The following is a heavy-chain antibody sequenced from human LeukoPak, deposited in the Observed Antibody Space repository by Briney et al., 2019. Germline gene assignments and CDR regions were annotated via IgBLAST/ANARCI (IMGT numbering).Heavy chain of an antibody. J-gene: IGHJ4*02. Sequence: SETLSLTCIVSGGSISTYYWSWVRQPPGKGLEWIGYIYYTGDTRSNPSLKSRVTLSVDTSKNQFSLRLTSVTAADTAVYYCARQNRGFCDGGDCPYYFDHWGQGTLVTVSS. CDR3: ARQNRGFCDGGDCPYYFDH. D-gene: IGHD2-21*02. CDR1: GGSISTYY. CDR2: IYYTGDT. V-gene: IGHV4-59*08.